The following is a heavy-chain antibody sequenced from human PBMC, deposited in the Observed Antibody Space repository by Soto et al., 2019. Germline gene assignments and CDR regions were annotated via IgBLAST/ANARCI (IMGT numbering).Heavy chain of an antibody. Sequence: SETLSLTCTVSGGSISSYYWSWIRQPPGKGLEWIGYIYYSGSTNYNPSLKSRVTISVDTSKNQFSLKLSSVTAADTAVYYCARDNCSGGSCLYGMDVWGQGTTVT. V-gene: IGHV4-59*01. CDR2: IYYSGST. CDR3: ARDNCSGGSCLYGMDV. J-gene: IGHJ6*02. CDR1: GGSISSYY. D-gene: IGHD2-15*01.